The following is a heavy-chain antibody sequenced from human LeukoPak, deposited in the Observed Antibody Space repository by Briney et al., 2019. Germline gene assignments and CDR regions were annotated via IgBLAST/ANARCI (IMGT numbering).Heavy chain of an antibody. CDR2: INPNSGGT. D-gene: IGHD5-12*01. CDR3: ARDAVDIVATIYPRFDY. Sequence: GASVKVSCKASGYTFTGYYMHWVRQAPGQGLEWMGWINPNSGGTNYAQKFQGRVTMTRDTSISTAYMELSRLRSDDTAVYYCARDAVDIVATIYPRFDYWGQGTLVTVSS. V-gene: IGHV1-2*02. CDR1: GYTFTGYY. J-gene: IGHJ4*02.